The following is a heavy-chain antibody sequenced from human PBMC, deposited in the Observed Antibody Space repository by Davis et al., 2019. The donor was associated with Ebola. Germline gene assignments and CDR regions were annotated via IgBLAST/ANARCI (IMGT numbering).Heavy chain of an antibody. CDR1: GYTFTRYG. CDR3: ARAVTMVLPSGWFDP. D-gene: IGHD3-10*01. Sequence: AASVTVSCKASGYTFTRYGISWVRQAPGQGLEWMGWISAYNGNTNYAQNLQGSVTMTTDTSTSTAYMEVRSLRYDDTAVYYCARAVTMVLPSGWFDPWGQGTLVTVSS. CDR2: ISAYNGNT. J-gene: IGHJ5*02. V-gene: IGHV1-18*01.